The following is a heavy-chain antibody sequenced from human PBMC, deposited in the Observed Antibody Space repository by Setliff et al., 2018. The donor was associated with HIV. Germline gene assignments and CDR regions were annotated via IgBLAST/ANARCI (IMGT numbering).Heavy chain of an antibody. CDR1: GPSINIHY. CDR3: AKGAGFYGDYTFDH. CDR2: IYSTGST. D-gene: IGHD4-17*01. V-gene: IGHV4-59*11. Sequence: SETLSLTCTVSGPSINIHYWSWIRQSPRKGFEWIGYIYSTGSTNYNPSLQSRVTISMVASRNQFSRKVTSVTDADTAVYYWAKGAGFYGDYTFDHWGQGRQVTVSS. J-gene: IGHJ4*02.